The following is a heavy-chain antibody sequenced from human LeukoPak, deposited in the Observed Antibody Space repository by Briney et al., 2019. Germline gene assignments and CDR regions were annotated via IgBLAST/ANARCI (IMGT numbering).Heavy chain of an antibody. J-gene: IGHJ5*02. CDR3: ARAGPYYYDSTPNWFDP. Sequence: GAPVKVSCKASGGTFSSYAISWVRQAPGQGLEWMGGIIPIFGTANYAQKFQGRVTITADESTSTAYMELSSLRSEDTAVYYCARAGPYYYDSTPNWFDPWGQGTLVTVSS. V-gene: IGHV1-69*13. D-gene: IGHD3-22*01. CDR1: GGTFSSYA. CDR2: IIPIFGTA.